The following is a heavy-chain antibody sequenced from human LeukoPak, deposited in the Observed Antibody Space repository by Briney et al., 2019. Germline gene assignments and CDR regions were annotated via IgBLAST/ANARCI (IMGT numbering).Heavy chain of an antibody. CDR2: IYHSGST. J-gene: IGHJ4*02. CDR1: GGSISSSNW. D-gene: IGHD3-16*01. CDR3: ARGWGRPIYFDY. Sequence: SETLSLTCAVSGGSISSSNWWSWVRQPPGKGLEWIGEIYHSGSTYYNPSLKSRVTISVDTSKNQFSLKLSSVTAADTAVYYCARGWGRPIYFDYWGQGTLVTVSS. V-gene: IGHV4-4*02.